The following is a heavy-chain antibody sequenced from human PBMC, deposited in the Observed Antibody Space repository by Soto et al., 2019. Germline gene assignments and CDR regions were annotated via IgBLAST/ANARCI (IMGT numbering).Heavy chain of an antibody. J-gene: IGHJ3*02. Sequence: GPVKVSCKASGYTFTSYGISWVRQAPGQGLEWMGWISAYNGNTNYAQKLQGRVTMTTDTSTSTAYMELRSLRSDDTAVYYCARDDGYDFWSGSDAFDIWGQGTMVTVSS. CDR3: ARDDGYDFWSGSDAFDI. D-gene: IGHD3-3*01. CDR1: GYTFTSYG. V-gene: IGHV1-18*01. CDR2: ISAYNGNT.